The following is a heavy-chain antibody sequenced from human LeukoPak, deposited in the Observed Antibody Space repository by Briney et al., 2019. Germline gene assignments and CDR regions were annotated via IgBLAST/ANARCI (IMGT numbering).Heavy chain of an antibody. D-gene: IGHD6-13*01. V-gene: IGHV1-18*01. J-gene: IGHJ5*02. CDR3: ARRRPRAAAGTGWFDP. Sequence: ASAKVSCKASGYTFTSYGISWVRQAPGQGLEWMVWISAYNGNTNYAQKLQGRVTMTTDTSTSTACMELRSLRSEDTAVYYCARRRPRAAAGTGWFDPWGQGTLVTVSS. CDR2: ISAYNGNT. CDR1: GYTFTSYG.